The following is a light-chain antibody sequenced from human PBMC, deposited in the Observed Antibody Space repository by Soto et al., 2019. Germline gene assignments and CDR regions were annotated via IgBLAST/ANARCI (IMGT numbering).Light chain of an antibody. CDR2: DST. V-gene: IGKV3D-20*02. Sequence: EIVLTQSPGTLSLSPGERATLSCRASQSVSSSQLAWYQQKPGQAPRLLIYDSTNRAAGIPARFSGSRSGTDFTLTISSVEPEDFAMYYCHQRNQFGQGTRLEIK. CDR3: HQRNQ. CDR1: QSVSSSQ. J-gene: IGKJ5*01.